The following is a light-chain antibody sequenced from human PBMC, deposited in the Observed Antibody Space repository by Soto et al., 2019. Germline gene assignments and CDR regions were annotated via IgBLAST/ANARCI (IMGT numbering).Light chain of an antibody. V-gene: IGLV2-14*01. Sequence: QSVLTQPASVSGSPGQWITISCTGTSSDVGGYNYVSWYQQHPGKAPKLMIYDVSNRPSGVSNRFSGSKSGNTASLTISGLQAEDEADYYCSSYTSSSIYVVFGGGTKLTVL. J-gene: IGLJ2*01. CDR3: SSYTSSSIYVV. CDR1: SSDVGGYNY. CDR2: DVS.